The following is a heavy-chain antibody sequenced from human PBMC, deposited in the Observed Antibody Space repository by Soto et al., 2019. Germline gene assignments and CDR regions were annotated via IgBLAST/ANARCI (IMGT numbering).Heavy chain of an antibody. CDR1: GDSISSGNYR. CDR2: IYSTGTT. Sequence: QLQLQESGPGLLKPSETLSLTCTVSGDSISSGNYRWGWVRQTPGKGLEWIGNIYSTGTTYYNPPLKSRATISGDTPKNQFSLKLSIVTAADTAVYYCTSRLGYGYAMDVWGQGTAVTVSS. CDR3: TSRLGYGYAMDV. V-gene: IGHV4-39*01. D-gene: IGHD1-1*01. J-gene: IGHJ6*02.